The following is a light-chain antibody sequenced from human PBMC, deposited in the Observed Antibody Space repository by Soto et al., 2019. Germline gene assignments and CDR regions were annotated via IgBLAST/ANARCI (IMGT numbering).Light chain of an antibody. CDR2: SNN. CDR3: AAWDDSLNGPVV. V-gene: IGLV1-44*01. CDR1: SSNIGSNT. J-gene: IGLJ2*01. Sequence: QAVVTQPPSASGTPWQRVTISCSGSSSNIGSNTVNWYQQLPGTAPKLLIYSNNQRPSGVPDRFSGSKSGTSASLAISGLQSEDEADYYCAAWDDSLNGPVVFGGGTKLTVL.